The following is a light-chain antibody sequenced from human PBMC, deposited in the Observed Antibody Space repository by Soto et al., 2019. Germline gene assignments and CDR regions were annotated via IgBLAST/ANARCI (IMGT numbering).Light chain of an antibody. Sequence: NFMLTQPHSVSESPGKTVTISCTRSSGSIASNYVQWYQQRPGSAPTTVIYEDHLRPSGVPDRFSGSIDRSSNSASLTSSVLKTEDEAYYCSQSDGTGNQGVFGGGTKLTVL. V-gene: IGLV6-57*04. CDR2: EDH. CDR3: QSDGTGNQGV. J-gene: IGLJ3*02. CDR1: SGSIASNY.